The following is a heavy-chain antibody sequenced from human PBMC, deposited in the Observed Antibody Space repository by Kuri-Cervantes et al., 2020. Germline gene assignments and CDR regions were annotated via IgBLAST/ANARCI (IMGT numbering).Heavy chain of an antibody. CDR1: GFTFSSYG. CDR3: ARVGENGGYALWYFDF. Sequence: GESLKISCAASGFTFSSYGMHWVRQAPGKGLEWVAFIQYNGGKKYYADSVQGRFTISRDNSKNTVSLQMSSLRAEDTAMYYCARVGENGGYALWYFDFWGQGTLVTVSS. V-gene: IGHV3-30*02. D-gene: IGHD5-12*01. CDR2: IQYNGGKK. J-gene: IGHJ4*02.